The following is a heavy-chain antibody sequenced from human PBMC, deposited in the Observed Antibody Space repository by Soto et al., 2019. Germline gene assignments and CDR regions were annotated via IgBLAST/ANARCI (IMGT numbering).Heavy chain of an antibody. Sequence: ASVKVSCKASGYTFTSYDINWVRQATGQGLEWMGWVNPDSDNTGYAQKFQGRVTMTTNTSTSTAYMELSSLRSEDTAVYYCARPGYCSGGSCDRYWDYWGQGTLVTVSS. D-gene: IGHD2-15*01. CDR1: GYTFTSYD. J-gene: IGHJ4*02. CDR3: ARPGYCSGGSCDRYWDY. CDR2: VNPDSDNT. V-gene: IGHV1-8*01.